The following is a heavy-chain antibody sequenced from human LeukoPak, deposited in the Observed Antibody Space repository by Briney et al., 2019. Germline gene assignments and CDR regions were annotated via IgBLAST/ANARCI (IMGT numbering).Heavy chain of an antibody. CDR3: ATGVYCATTTCPGYQHYYYFMDV. V-gene: IGHV1-24*01. CDR1: GFTLADLS. D-gene: IGHD2-21*01. J-gene: IGHJ6*03. CDR2: FYRKNGDT. Sequence: ASVKVSCKVSGFTLADLSMHWVRQAPGKGLEWVGCFYRKNGDTIYAQRFRGRVTLTEDTSTGTAYMDLSSLSADDTAVYYCATGVYCATTTCPGYQHYYYFMDVWGKGTTVTVSS.